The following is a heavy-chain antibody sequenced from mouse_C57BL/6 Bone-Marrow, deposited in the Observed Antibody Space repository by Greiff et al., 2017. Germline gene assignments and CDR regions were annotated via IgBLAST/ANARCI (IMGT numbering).Heavy chain of an antibody. Sequence: DVHLVESGGGLVQPKGSLKLSCAASGFSFNTYAMNWVRQAPGKGLEWVARIRSKSNNYATYYADSVKDRFTISRDDSESMLYLQMNNLKTEDTAMYYCVRQKFAYWGQGTLVTVSA. V-gene: IGHV10-1*01. J-gene: IGHJ3*01. CDR1: GFSFNTYA. CDR3: VRQKFAY. CDR2: IRSKSNNYAT.